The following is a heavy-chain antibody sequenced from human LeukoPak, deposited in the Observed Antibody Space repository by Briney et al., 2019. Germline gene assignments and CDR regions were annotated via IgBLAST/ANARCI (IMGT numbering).Heavy chain of an antibody. CDR2: ISAYNGNT. V-gene: IGHV1-18*01. D-gene: IGHD3-9*01. Sequence: ASVKVSCKASGGTFSSYAISRVRQAPGQGLEWMGWISAYNGNTNYAQKLQGRVTMTTDTSTSTAYMELRSLRSDDTAVYYCARDETGNFDYWGQGTLVTVSS. CDR3: ARDETGNFDY. J-gene: IGHJ4*02. CDR1: GGTFSSYA.